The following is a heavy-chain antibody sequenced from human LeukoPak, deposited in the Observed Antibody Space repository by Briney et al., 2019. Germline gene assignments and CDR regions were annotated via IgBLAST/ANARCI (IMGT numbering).Heavy chain of an antibody. CDR3: ARAGGYTAPALY. CDR1: GGSISSYY. D-gene: IGHD2-2*02. CDR2: IYYSGST. J-gene: IGHJ4*02. Sequence: SETLSLTCTVSGGSISSYYWSWIRQPPGKGLEWIGYIYYSGSTNHNPSLKSRVTISVDTSKNQFSLKLSSVTAADTAVYYCARAGGYTAPALYWGQGTLVTVSS. V-gene: IGHV4-59*01.